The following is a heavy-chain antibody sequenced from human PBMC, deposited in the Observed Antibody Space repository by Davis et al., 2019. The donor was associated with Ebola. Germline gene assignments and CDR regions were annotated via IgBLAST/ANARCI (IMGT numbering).Heavy chain of an antibody. Sequence: GESLKISCAASGFTFSSYWMHWVRQAPGKGLVWVSRINSDGSSTSYADSVKGRFTISRDNAKNTLYLQMNSLRAEDTAVYYCARSSSSLFDPWGQGTLVTVSS. CDR2: INSDGSST. CDR3: ARSSSSLFDP. D-gene: IGHD6-13*01. CDR1: GFTFSSYW. J-gene: IGHJ5*02. V-gene: IGHV3-74*01.